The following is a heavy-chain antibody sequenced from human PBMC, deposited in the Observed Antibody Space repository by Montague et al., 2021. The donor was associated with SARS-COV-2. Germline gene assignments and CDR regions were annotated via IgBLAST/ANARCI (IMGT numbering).Heavy chain of an antibody. V-gene: IGHV4-34*01. Sequence: SETLSLTCVVYDGSFSGYYWSWVRQPPGKGLEWIGDINHSGSTNYNPSLESRVTISVDTSKKQFSLRLNSVTAADTAVYYCARGGGYSYVALDYWGQGTLVTVS. CDR1: DGSFSGYY. D-gene: IGHD5-18*01. CDR2: INHSGST. CDR3: ARGGGYSYVALDY. J-gene: IGHJ4*02.